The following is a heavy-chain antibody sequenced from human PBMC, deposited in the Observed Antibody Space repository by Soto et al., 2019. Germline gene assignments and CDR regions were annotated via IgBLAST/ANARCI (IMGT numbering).Heavy chain of an antibody. J-gene: IGHJ5*02. V-gene: IGHV4-39*01. CDR2: IYYSGRT. D-gene: IGHD2-21*02. CDR3: ARHPSDFWFDP. CDR1: GGSISSSSYF. Sequence: QLQLQESGPGLVKPSETLSLTCSVSGGSISSSSYFWGWIRQPPGKGLEWIGSIYYSGRTYYNPSFKRRVTVSVETSKNQFSLKLSSVTAADTAVYYCARHPSDFWFDPWGQGTLVTVSS.